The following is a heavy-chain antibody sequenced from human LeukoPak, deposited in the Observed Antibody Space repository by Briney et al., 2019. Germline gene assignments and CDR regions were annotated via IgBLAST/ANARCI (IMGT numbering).Heavy chain of an antibody. CDR1: GYTFTSYY. J-gene: IGHJ3*02. Sequence: ASVKVSFKASGYTFTSYYMHWVRQAPGQGLEWMGIVNPGGGSTSYAQKFQGRVTMTRDTSTSTVYMELSSLRSEDTAVYYCARGLAVAGTGKDAFDIWGQGTMVTVSS. V-gene: IGHV1-46*01. CDR2: VNPGGGST. D-gene: IGHD6-19*01. CDR3: ARGLAVAGTGKDAFDI.